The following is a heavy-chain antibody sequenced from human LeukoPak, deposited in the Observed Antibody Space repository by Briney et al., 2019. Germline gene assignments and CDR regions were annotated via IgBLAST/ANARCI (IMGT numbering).Heavy chain of an antibody. J-gene: IGHJ5*02. D-gene: IGHD2-2*01. Sequence: PGDSVKVSCKASGYTFTNYDINWVRQATGQGLEWMGWMNPNSGNTGYAQKFQGRVTMTRDTSISTAYMELSSLRSEDTAVYYCARSLTSEGNWFDPWGQGTLVTVSS. V-gene: IGHV1-8*01. CDR3: ARSLTSEGNWFDP. CDR1: GYTFTNYD. CDR2: MNPNSGNT.